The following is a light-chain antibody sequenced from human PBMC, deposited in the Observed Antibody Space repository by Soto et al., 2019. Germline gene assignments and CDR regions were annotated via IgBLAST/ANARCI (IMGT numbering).Light chain of an antibody. V-gene: IGKV2-28*01. CDR1: ESLLYDNGYVF. J-gene: IGKJ4*01. CDR3: MQIRQMPRT. Sequence: DIVMTQSPLSLPVTPGEPASISCRSSESLLYDNGYVFLDWYVNKPGQPPQLLIYLGSNRASGVRERCSGIVSGTDFTLQISRVEVEDVGVYYGMQIRQMPRTFGGGTTVAIK. CDR2: LGS.